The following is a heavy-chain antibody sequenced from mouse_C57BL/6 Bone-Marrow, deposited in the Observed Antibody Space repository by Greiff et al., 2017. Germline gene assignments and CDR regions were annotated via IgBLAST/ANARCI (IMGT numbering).Heavy chain of an antibody. Sequence: QVQLQQPGAELVMPGASVKLSCKASGYTFTSYWMHWVKQRPGQGLEWIGEIDPSDSYTNYNQKFKGKSTLTVDKSSSTAYMQLSSLTSEDSAVYYCARDYYGSRGYDAMDYWGQGTSVTVSS. V-gene: IGHV1-69*01. CDR1: GYTFTSYW. J-gene: IGHJ4*01. CDR3: ARDYYGSRGYDAMDY. CDR2: IDPSDSYT. D-gene: IGHD1-1*01.